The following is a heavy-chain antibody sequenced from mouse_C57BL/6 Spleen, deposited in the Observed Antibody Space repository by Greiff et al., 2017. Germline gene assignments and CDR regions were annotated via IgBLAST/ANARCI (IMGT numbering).Heavy chain of an antibody. CDR2: IDPSDSYT. CDR1: GYTFTSYW. D-gene: IGHD1-1*01. V-gene: IGHV1-69*01. Sequence: QVQLQQPGAELVMPGASVKLSCKASGYTFTSYWMHWVKQRPGQGLEWIGEIDPSDSYTNYNQKFKGKSTLTVDKSSSTAYMQLISLTSEDSAVYYCARGGYYYGSSPYYYAMDYWGQGTSVTVSS. J-gene: IGHJ4*01. CDR3: ARGGYYYGSSPYYYAMDY.